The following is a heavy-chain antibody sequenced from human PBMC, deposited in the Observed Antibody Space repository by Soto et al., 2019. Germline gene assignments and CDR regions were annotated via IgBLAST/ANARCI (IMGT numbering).Heavy chain of an antibody. J-gene: IGHJ4*02. CDR1: GFTFSSYW. V-gene: IGHV3-7*01. CDR3: ARDGQLVINYFDY. CDR2: IKQDGSEK. D-gene: IGHD6-13*01. Sequence: GGSLRLSCAASGFTFSSYWMSWVRQAPGKGLEWVANIKQDGSEKYYVDSVKGRLTISRDNAKNSLYLQMNSLRAEDTAVYYCARDGQLVINYFDYWGQGTLVTVSS.